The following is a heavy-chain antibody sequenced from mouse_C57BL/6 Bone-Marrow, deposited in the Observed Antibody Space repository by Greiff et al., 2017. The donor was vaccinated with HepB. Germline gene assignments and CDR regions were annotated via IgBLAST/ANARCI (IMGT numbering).Heavy chain of an antibody. V-gene: IGHV1-82*01. CDR2: IYPGDGDT. J-gene: IGHJ2*01. CDR1: GYAFSSSW. CDR3: ARDWPFDY. D-gene: IGHD4-1*01. Sequence: VQRVESGPELVKPGASVKISCKASGYAFSSSWMNWVKQRPGKGLEWIGRIYPGDGDTNYNGKFKGKATLTADKSSSTAYMQLSSLTSEDSAVYFCARDWPFDYWGQGTTLTVSS.